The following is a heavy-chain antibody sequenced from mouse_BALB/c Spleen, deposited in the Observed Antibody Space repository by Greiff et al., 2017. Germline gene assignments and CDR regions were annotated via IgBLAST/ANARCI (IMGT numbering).Heavy chain of an antibody. CDR1: GFTFSSFG. CDR3: ARSGPYYAMDY. J-gene: IGHJ4*01. V-gene: IGHV5-17*02. Sequence: EVQGVESGGGLVQPGGSRKLSCAASGFTFSSFGMHWVRQAPEKGLEWVAYISSGSSTIYYADTVKGRFTISRDNPKNTLFLQMTSLRSEDTAMYYCARSGPYYAMDYWGQGTSVTVSS. CDR2: ISSGSSTI.